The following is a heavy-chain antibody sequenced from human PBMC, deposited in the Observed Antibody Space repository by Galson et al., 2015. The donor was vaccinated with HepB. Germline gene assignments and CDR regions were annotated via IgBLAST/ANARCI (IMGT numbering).Heavy chain of an antibody. V-gene: IGHV3-9*01. CDR2: ISWNSGSI. D-gene: IGHD4-23*01. CDR1: GFTFDDYA. Sequence: SLRLSCAASGFTFDDYAMHWVRQAPGKGLEWVSGISWNSGSIGYADSVKGRFTISRDNAKNSLYLQMNSLRAEDTALYYCAKESYGGNRVRYYMDVWGKGTTVTVSS. J-gene: IGHJ6*03. CDR3: AKESYGGNRVRYYMDV.